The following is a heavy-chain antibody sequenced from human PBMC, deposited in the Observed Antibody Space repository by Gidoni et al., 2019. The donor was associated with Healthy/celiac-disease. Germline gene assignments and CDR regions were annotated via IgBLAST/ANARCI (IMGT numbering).Heavy chain of an antibody. D-gene: IGHD5-18*01. CDR3: ARDDRRGPKGYSYGNAPKLKYNWFDP. CDR2: INHSGST. CDR1: GGSFSGYY. Sequence: QVQLQQWGAGLLKPSETLSLTCAVYGGSFSGYYWSWIRQPPGKGLEWIGEINHSGSTNYNPSLKSRVTISVDTSKNQFSLKLSSVTAADTAVYYCARDDRRGPKGYSYGNAPKLKYNWFDPWGQGTLVTVSS. J-gene: IGHJ5*02. V-gene: IGHV4-34*01.